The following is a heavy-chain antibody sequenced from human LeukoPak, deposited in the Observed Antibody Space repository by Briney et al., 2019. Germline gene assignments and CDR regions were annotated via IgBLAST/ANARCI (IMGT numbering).Heavy chain of an antibody. D-gene: IGHD5-12*01. CDR3: ARDAHNGYEFHDWFDP. CDR2: INPNSGGT. J-gene: IGHJ5*02. CDR1: GYTFTDYY. V-gene: IGHV1-2*02. Sequence: ASVKVSCKASGYTFTDYYIHWVRQAPGQGLEWMGWINPNSGGTKYAQKFQGRVTMTTDTSISTAYMEMSRLTSDDTAVYYCARDAHNGYEFHDWFDPWGQGALVTVSS.